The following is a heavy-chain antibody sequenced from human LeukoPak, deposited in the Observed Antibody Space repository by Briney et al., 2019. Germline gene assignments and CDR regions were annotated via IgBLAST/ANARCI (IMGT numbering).Heavy chain of an antibody. CDR2: VSSSGGTK. CDR1: VFTFTDSG. V-gene: IGHV3-30*18. Sequence: GRSLRLSCAASVFTFTDSGMHGVLQAPGKGLEWGAVVSSSGGTKFYVDSLKGRFTISRDNSKSTLYLQMDTLRPEDTAVYYCANEGGNSHVNPYLYFDLWGRGTLVTVSS. D-gene: IGHD4-23*01. CDR3: ANEGGNSHVNPYLYFDL. J-gene: IGHJ2*01.